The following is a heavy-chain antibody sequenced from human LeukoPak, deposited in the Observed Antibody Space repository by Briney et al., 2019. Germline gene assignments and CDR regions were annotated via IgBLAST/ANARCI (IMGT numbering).Heavy chain of an antibody. D-gene: IGHD4-17*01. J-gene: IGHJ4*02. Sequence: SGTLSLTCAISGGSISSSNWWTWVRQPPGKGLEWVGETYLRGNTNYNPSLESRVTISVDESKTQLSLRLESVTAADTAVYYCARGTITTVTDSWGPGTLVTVSS. CDR2: TYLRGNT. CDR1: GGSISSSNW. V-gene: IGHV4-4*02. CDR3: ARGTITTVTDS.